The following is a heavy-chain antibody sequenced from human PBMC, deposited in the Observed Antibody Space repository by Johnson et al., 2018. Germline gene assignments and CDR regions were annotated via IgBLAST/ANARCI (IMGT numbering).Heavy chain of an antibody. V-gene: IGHV3-30*18. CDR1: GFTFSSYG. CDR3: AKGRTEKRWQQLPAYGMDV. Sequence: QVQLQESGGGVVQPGRSLRLSCAASGFTFSSYGMHWVRQAPGKGLEWVAVISYDGSNKYYADSVKGRFTISRDNSKNTLYLQSNSLRAEDTALYYCAKGRTEKRWQQLPAYGMDVGGQGTTVTVSS. J-gene: IGHJ6*02. D-gene: IGHD5-24*01. CDR2: ISYDGSNK.